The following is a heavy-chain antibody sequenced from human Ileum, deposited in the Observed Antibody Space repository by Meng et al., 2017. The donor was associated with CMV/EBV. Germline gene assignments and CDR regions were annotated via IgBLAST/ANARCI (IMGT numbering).Heavy chain of an antibody. J-gene: IGHJ4*02. Sequence: ASVKVSCKASGYTFTSYDINWVRQATGQGLEWVGSMNPNSGNTDYAQKLQGRVTLTRSTSISTAYMELSSLRSEDTAVYYCARGDYWGQGTQVTVSS. CDR1: GYTFTSYD. CDR3: ARGDY. CDR2: MNPNSGNT. V-gene: IGHV1-8*01.